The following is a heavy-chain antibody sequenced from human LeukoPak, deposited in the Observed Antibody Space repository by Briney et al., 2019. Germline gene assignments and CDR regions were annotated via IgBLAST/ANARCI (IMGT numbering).Heavy chain of an antibody. CDR3: ARDNSIHERGWWFDP. Sequence: ASVKVSCKASGYTFTGYYMHWVRQAPGQGLEWMGLINPRGTSTIYAEKFQGRIIMTRDMSTTTDYMELSSLKSDDTAVYYCARDNSIHERGWWFDPWGQGTLVTVSS. V-gene: IGHV1-46*01. D-gene: IGHD4-23*01. J-gene: IGHJ5*02. CDR1: GYTFTGYY. CDR2: INPRGTST.